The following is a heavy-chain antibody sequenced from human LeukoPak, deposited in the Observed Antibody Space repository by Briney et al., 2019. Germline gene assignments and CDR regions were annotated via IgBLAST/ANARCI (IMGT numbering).Heavy chain of an antibody. Sequence: PGGSLRLSCAASGFSFSDYTMNWVRQAPGKGLEWVSSISGSSKYLYYADSVKGRFTISRDNAKNSLYLQMNSLRAEDTAVYYCARANQDSSGYVIDYWGQGTLVTVSS. J-gene: IGHJ4*02. D-gene: IGHD3-22*01. CDR2: ISGSSKYL. V-gene: IGHV3-21*01. CDR1: GFSFSDYT. CDR3: ARANQDSSGYVIDY.